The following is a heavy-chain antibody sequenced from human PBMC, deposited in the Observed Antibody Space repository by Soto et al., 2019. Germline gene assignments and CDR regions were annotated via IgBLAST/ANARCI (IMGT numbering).Heavy chain of an antibody. V-gene: IGHV1-69*01. CDR3: AGSFKYGSGTFDALDV. CDR2: IIPIFGTA. D-gene: IGHD3-10*01. Sequence: QVLLVQSGTEVKKPGSSVKVSCQASGGTSSDYALTWVRQAPGQGLEWMGGIIPIFGTANYAQRVQGRVSITADESSSTAYMELSSMKSEATAVYDCAGSFKYGSGTFDALDVWGHGTMVMVSS. J-gene: IGHJ3*01. CDR1: GGTSSDYA.